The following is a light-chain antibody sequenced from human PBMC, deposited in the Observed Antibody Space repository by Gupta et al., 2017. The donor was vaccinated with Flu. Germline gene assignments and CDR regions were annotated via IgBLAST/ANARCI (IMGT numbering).Light chain of an antibody. J-gene: IGLJ3*02. CDR2: STN. CDR3: VLDMGSGIWV. V-gene: IGLV8-61*01. CDR1: SGSVSTSYY. Sequence: QTVVTQEPSFSVSPGGTVTLTCGLSSGSVSTSYYPSWYQQTPGQAPRTLIYSTNTRSSGVPDRFSGSILGNKAALTITGAQADEESDYYCVLDMGSGIWVFGGGTKLTVL.